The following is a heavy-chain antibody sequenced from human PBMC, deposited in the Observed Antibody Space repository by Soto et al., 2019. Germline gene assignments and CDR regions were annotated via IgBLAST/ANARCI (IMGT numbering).Heavy chain of an antibody. D-gene: IGHD6-19*01. CDR3: AKETGGSGWYNDY. J-gene: IGHJ4*02. CDR1: GFTFSTYA. Sequence: EVHLLESGGGLVQPGGSLRLSCAASGFTFSTYAMTWVRQGSGKGLEWVSSISGSGTYYADSVKGRFTISRDNSKNTLYLQMNSLRAEDTAVYYCAKETGGSGWYNDYWGQGTLVTVPS. V-gene: IGHV3-23*01. CDR2: ISGSGT.